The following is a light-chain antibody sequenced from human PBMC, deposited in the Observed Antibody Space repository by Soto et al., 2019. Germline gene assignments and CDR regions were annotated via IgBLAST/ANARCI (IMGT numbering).Light chain of an antibody. CDR3: QQRDNWHYT. Sequence: EVVLTQSPATLSLSPGERATLSCRASQTVSTYLAWYQQKPGQAPRLLIYDASNRATGIPDRFSGSGSGTDFTLTISSLEPEDFALYYCQQRDNWHYTFGQRTKLEIK. J-gene: IGKJ2*01. CDR2: DAS. V-gene: IGKV3-11*01. CDR1: QTVSTY.